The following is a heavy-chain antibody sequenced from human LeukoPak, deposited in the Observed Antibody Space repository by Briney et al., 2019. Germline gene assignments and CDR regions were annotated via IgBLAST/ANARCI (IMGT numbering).Heavy chain of an antibody. CDR2: IKYDESEK. D-gene: IGHD3-10*02. J-gene: IGHJ6*04. V-gene: IGHV3-7*01. Sequence: GGSLRLSCTASGFTFSRYWMTWVRQAPGKGLEWVANIKYDESEKYYVDSVKGRFTISRDNAKNSLYLEMNGLRGEDTALYYCAELGITMIGGVWGKGTTVTISS. CDR3: AELGITMIGGV. CDR1: GFTFSRYW.